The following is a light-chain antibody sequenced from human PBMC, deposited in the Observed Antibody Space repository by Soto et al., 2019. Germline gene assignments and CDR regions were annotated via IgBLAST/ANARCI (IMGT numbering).Light chain of an antibody. CDR2: AAS. J-gene: IGKJ1*01. CDR1: QDIRNG. V-gene: IGKV1-6*01. CDR3: QQEYSYPRT. Sequence: AIQMTQSPSSLSASVGDRVTITCRASQDIRNGVGWYQHKPGKAPKLLIYAASGLQSGVPSRFRGSGSGTDFTLTIISLQPEDSATYYCQQEYSYPRTFGQGTQVEIK.